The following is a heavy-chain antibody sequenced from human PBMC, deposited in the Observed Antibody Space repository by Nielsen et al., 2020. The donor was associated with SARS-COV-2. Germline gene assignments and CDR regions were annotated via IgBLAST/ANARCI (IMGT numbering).Heavy chain of an antibody. CDR2: ISTSGSST. Sequence: GGSLRLSCAASGFTFSDYYMSWIRQAPGKGLEWVSYISTSGSSTNYADSVKGRFTISRDNAKNSLYLQMNSLRAEDTAVYYCARDSSGWPQGYWGQGTLVTVSS. J-gene: IGHJ4*02. CDR3: ARDSSGWPQGY. D-gene: IGHD6-19*01. CDR1: GFTFSDYY. V-gene: IGHV3-11*06.